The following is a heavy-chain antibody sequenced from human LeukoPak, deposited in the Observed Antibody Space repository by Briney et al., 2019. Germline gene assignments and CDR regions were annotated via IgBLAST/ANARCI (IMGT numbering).Heavy chain of an antibody. Sequence: MTSETLSLTCTVSGGSISNYYWSWIRQPPGKGLEWIGYIYYSGSTNYNPSLKSRVTMSVDTSKNQFSLKLSSVTAADTAVYYCTRVVVHGHSDYWGQGTLVTVSS. V-gene: IGHV4-59*01. CDR1: GGSISNYY. CDR3: TRVVVHGHSDY. CDR2: IYYSGST. J-gene: IGHJ4*02. D-gene: IGHD2-2*01.